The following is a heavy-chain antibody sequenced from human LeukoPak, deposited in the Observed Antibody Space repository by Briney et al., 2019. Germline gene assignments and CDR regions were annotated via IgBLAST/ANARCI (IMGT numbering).Heavy chain of an antibody. CDR1: GFTFNSYW. CDR2: IKHDGSEK. V-gene: IGHV3-7*03. D-gene: IGHD3-22*01. J-gene: IGHJ4*02. CDR3: ARGSGYRLFDY. Sequence: GGSLRLSCVASGFTFNSYWMSWVRQAPGNGLEWVANIKHDGSEKYYVDSVGGRFTISRDNAKNSLFLQMNSLRAEDTAVYFCARGSGYRLFDYWGQGTLVTVSS.